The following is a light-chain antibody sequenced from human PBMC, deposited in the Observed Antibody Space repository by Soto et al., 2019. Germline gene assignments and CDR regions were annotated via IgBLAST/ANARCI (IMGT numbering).Light chain of an antibody. J-gene: IGKJ4*01. CDR3: QQRSTGT. CDR1: QTINNF. CDR2: DAS. V-gene: IGKV3-11*01. Sequence: EIVLTQSPATLSLSPGERATLSCRASQTINNFLAWYQQKPGQAPRLLIYDASTRAPGIPGRLSGSGSGTDFTLTITSLERDDFAVYHCQQRSTGTFGGGTKVDIK.